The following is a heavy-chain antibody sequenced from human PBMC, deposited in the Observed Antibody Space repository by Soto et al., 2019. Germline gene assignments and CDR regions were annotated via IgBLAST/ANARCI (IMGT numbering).Heavy chain of an antibody. J-gene: IGHJ6*02. CDR3: ARDLLAIMGFGVGLYYYYGMDV. D-gene: IGHD3-3*01. Sequence: ESGGGVVQPGRSLRLSCAASGFTFSSYAMHWVRQAPGKGLEWVAVISYDGSNKYYADSVKGRFTISRDNSKNTLYLQMNSLRAEDTAVYYCARDLLAIMGFGVGLYYYYGMDVWGQGTTVTVSS. V-gene: IGHV3-30-3*01. CDR1: GFTFSSYA. CDR2: ISYDGSNK.